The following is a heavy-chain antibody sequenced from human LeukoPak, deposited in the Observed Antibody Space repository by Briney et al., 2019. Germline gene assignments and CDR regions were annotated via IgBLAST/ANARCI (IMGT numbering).Heavy chain of an antibody. J-gene: IGHJ3*02. D-gene: IGHD3-22*01. CDR3: ARVGGITMIVVLITDAFDI. V-gene: IGHV4-39*07. CDR2: IYYSGST. CDR1: GGSISSSSYY. Sequence: PSQTLSLTCAVSGGSISSSSYYWGWIRQPPGKGLEWIGSIYYSGSTYYNPSLKSRVTISVDTSKNQFSLKLRSVTAADTAVYYCARVGGITMIVVLITDAFDIWGQGTMVTVSS.